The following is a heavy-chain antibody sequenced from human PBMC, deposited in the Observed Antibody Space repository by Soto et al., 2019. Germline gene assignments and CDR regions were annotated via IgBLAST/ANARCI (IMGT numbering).Heavy chain of an antibody. CDR1: GGSISSGGYY. CDR3: ASITITMVRGATDY. D-gene: IGHD3-10*01. CDR2: IYYSGST. Sequence: QVQLQESGPGLVKPSQTLSLTCTVSGGSISSGGYYWSWIRQHPGKGLEWIGYIYYSGSTYYNPSLECRVTIAVDTSKNQCSLKLSSVTAADTAVYYCASITITMVRGATDYWGQGTLVTVSS. V-gene: IGHV4-31*03. J-gene: IGHJ4*02.